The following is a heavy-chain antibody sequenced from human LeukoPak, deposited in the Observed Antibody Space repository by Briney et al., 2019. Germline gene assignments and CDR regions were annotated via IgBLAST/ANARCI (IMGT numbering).Heavy chain of an antibody. V-gene: IGHV1-69*13. J-gene: IGHJ4*02. Sequence: GASVKVSCKASGYTFTSYGISWVRQAPGQGLEWMGGIIPILGTANYAQKFQGRVTITADESTSTAYMELSSLRSEDTAVYYCARATMYYYDSSGYYYGYYFDYWGQGTLVTVSS. D-gene: IGHD3-22*01. CDR3: ARATMYYYDSSGYYYGYYFDY. CDR1: GYTFTSYG. CDR2: IIPILGTA.